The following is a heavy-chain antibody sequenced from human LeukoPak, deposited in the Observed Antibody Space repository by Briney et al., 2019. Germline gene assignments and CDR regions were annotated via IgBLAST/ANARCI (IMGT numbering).Heavy chain of an antibody. V-gene: IGHV4-4*02. CDR3: ARGYSGYYYGMDV. D-gene: IGHD1-26*01. CDR1: GGSISSSNW. Sequence: SETLSLTCAVSGGSISSSNWWSWVRQPPGKGLEWIGEIYRSGSTNYNPSLKSRVTISVDKSKNQFSLKLSSVTAADTAVYYCARGYSGYYYGMDVWGQGTTATVSS. CDR2: IYRSGST. J-gene: IGHJ6*02.